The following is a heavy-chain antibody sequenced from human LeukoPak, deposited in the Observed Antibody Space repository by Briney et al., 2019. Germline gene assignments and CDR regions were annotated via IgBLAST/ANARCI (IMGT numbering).Heavy chain of an antibody. J-gene: IGHJ4*02. Sequence: SQTLSLTCTVSGGSISSGDYYWSWIRQPPGKGLEWIGYIYYSGSTYYNPSLKSRVTISVDTSKNQFSLKLSSVTAADTAVYYCARDGVVPAAMDYWGQGTLVTVSS. CDR1: GGSISSGDYY. D-gene: IGHD2-2*01. CDR3: ARDGVVPAAMDY. V-gene: IGHV4-30-4*01. CDR2: IYYSGST.